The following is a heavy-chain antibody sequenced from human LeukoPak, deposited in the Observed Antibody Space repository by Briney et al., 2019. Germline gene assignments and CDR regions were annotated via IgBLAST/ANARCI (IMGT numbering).Heavy chain of an antibody. CDR2: IYPGDSDT. D-gene: IGHD3-3*01. CDR1: GYTFSSYW. Sequence: GESLRISCKGSGYTFSSYWIGWVRQMPGKDLEWMGIIYPGDSDTRYSPSLQGQVTISVDTSIGTAYLQWSSLKASDTAIYYCARQNDFRLDYWGRGTLVTVSS. V-gene: IGHV5-51*01. CDR3: ARQNDFRLDY. J-gene: IGHJ4*02.